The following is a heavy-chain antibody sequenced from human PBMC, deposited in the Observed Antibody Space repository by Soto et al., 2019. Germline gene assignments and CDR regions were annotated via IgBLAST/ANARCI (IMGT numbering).Heavy chain of an antibody. CDR3: PRRPKLGEAGVGRRDC. Sequence: EVKMVESGGGLVEPGGSLRLSCAASGFAFTDAWMNWVRQAPVKGLEWVGGIKSNAQGGTADYAAPVKGRFMMSRDDSQATVNVQMSGLPTEETGTYYWPRRPKLGEAGVGRRDCWGRGNLVAASS. CDR2: IKSNAQGGTA. D-gene: IGHD7-27*01. V-gene: IGHV3-15*07. J-gene: IGHJ4*02. CDR1: GFAFTDAW.